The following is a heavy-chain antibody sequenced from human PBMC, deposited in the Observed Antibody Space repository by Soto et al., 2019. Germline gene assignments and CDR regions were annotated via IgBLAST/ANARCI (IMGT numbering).Heavy chain of an antibody. J-gene: IGHJ6*02. D-gene: IGHD4-4*01. CDR2: ISYDGSHK. CDR3: AKRRGDHSNYSWGIDV. Sequence: QVQLVESGGGVVQPGRSLRLSCAAFGFTFRNYGMHWVRQAPGKGLVWVTVISYDGSHKYYADSVKGRFTISRDNSKNTEYLEMNSLRDEDTAVYYCAKRRGDHSNYSWGIDVWGQGTTVTVSS. V-gene: IGHV3-30*18. CDR1: GFTFRNYG.